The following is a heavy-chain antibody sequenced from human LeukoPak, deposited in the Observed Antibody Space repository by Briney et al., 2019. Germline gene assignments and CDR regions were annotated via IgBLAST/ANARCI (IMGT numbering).Heavy chain of an antibody. V-gene: IGHV4-39*01. Sequence: SETLSLTCTVSGGSISSSSYYWGWIRQPPGKGLEWIGSIYYSGSTYYNPSLKSRVTISVNTSMNQFSLKLSSVTAADTAVYYCARHVYSSGWYATNWGQGTLVTVFS. J-gene: IGHJ4*02. CDR2: IYYSGST. CDR3: ARHVYSSGWYATN. CDR1: GGSISSSSYY. D-gene: IGHD6-19*01.